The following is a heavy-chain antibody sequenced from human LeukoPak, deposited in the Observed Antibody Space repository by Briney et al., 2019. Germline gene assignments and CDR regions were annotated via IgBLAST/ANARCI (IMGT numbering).Heavy chain of an antibody. CDR1: GFTFSSYW. CDR2: IKQDGSEK. CDR3: ARRKTILGVVHGIDY. V-gene: IGHV3-7*01. D-gene: IGHD3-3*01. J-gene: IGHJ4*02. Sequence: GGSLRLSCAASGFTFSSYWMSWVRQAPGKGLEWVANIKQDGSEKYYVDSVKGRFTISRDNAKNSLYLQMNSLRAEDTAVYYCARRKTILGVVHGIDYWGQGTLVTVSS.